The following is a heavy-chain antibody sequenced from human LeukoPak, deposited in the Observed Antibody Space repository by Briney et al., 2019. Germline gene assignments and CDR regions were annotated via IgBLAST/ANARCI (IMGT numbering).Heavy chain of an antibody. Sequence: PGGSLRLSCAASGFTFSSYEMNWVRQAPGKGLEWVSYISSSGSTIYYADSVKGRFTISRDNAKNSLYLQMNSLRAEDTAVYYCAIAPPADAFDIWGQGTVVTVSS. J-gene: IGHJ3*02. CDR1: GFTFSSYE. CDR3: AIAPPADAFDI. V-gene: IGHV3-48*03. CDR2: ISSSGSTI.